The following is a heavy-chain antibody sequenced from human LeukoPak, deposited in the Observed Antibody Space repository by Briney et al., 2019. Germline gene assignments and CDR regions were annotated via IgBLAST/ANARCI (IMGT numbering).Heavy chain of an antibody. Sequence: PGRSLRLSCAASGFTFSSYGMHWVRQAPGKGLEWVAVISYDGSNKYYADSVKGRFTISRDNSRNTLYLQMNSLRAEDTAVYYCAKDQWLGIDYWGQGTLVTVSS. CDR1: GFTFSSYG. D-gene: IGHD6-19*01. CDR2: ISYDGSNK. V-gene: IGHV3-30*18. J-gene: IGHJ4*02. CDR3: AKDQWLGIDY.